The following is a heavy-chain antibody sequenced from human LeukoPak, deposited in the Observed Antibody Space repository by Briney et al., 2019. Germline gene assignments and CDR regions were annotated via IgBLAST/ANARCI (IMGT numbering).Heavy chain of an antibody. CDR3: ARAGGTYYDILTGRDSYYYYGMDV. V-gene: IGHV3-33*01. CDR1: GFTFSSYG. Sequence: PGGSLRLSCAASGFTFSSYGMHWVRQAPGKGLEWVAAIWYDGSNKYYADSVKGRFTISRDNSKNTLYLQMNSLRAEDTAVYYCARAGGTYYDILTGRDSYYYYGMDVWGQGTAVTVSS. D-gene: IGHD3-9*01. CDR2: IWYDGSNK. J-gene: IGHJ6*02.